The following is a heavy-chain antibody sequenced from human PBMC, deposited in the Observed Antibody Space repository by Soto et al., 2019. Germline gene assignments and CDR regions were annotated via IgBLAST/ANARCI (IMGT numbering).Heavy chain of an antibody. J-gene: IGHJ3*02. Sequence: SETLSLTSTVSGGSISSYYWSWIRQPPGKGLEWIGYIYYSGSTNYNPSLKSRVTISVDTSKNQFSLKLSSVTAADTAVYYCASGTTVTTERFDACDIWGQGTMLTVS. CDR1: GGSISSYY. V-gene: IGHV4-59*01. CDR2: IYYSGST. D-gene: IGHD4-17*01. CDR3: ASGTTVTTERFDACDI.